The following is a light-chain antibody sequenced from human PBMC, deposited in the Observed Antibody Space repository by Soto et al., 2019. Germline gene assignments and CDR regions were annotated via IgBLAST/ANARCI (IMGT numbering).Light chain of an antibody. CDR1: SSDVGGSNY. CDR3: TSSTTDSLYV. J-gene: IGLJ1*01. Sequence: QSVLTQPASVSGYPGQSITISCTGTSSDVGGSNYVSWYQQYPGEVPKLLINKVSNRPSGVSNRFSGSKSAYTASLTISGLQAEDEADYFCTSSTTDSLYVFGTGTKVTVL. CDR2: KVS. V-gene: IGLV2-14*01.